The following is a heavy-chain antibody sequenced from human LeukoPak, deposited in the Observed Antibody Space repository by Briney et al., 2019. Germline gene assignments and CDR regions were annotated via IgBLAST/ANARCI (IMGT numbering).Heavy chain of an antibody. CDR2: ISSSSSYI. CDR3: AREITAAGNYFDY. J-gene: IGHJ4*02. Sequence: GGSLRLSCAASGFTFSSYSMNWVRQAPGKGLEWVSAISSSSSYIHYADSVKGRFAISRDNAQNSLYPQMNSLRAEDTALYYCAREITAAGNYFDYWGQGTLVTVSS. CDR1: GFTFSSYS. V-gene: IGHV3-21*01. D-gene: IGHD6-13*01.